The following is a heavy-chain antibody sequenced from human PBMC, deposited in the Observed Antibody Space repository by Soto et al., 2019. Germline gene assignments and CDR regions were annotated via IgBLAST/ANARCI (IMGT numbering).Heavy chain of an antibody. J-gene: IGHJ6*02. V-gene: IGHV3-64*01. Sequence: EVQLVESGGGLVQPGGSLRLSCAASGFTFSSYAMHWVRQAPGEGLEYVSAISSNGGSTYYANSVKGRFTISRDNSKNTLYLQMGSLRAEDMAVYYCASSSYHYYYYGMDVWGQGTTVTVSS. CDR3: ASSSYHYYYYGMDV. CDR2: ISSNGGST. D-gene: IGHD6-13*01. CDR1: GFTFSSYA.